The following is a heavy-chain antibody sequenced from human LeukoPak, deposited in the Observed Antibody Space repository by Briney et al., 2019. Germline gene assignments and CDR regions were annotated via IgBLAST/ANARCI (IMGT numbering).Heavy chain of an antibody. CDR3: AAADLHAFDI. V-gene: IGHV4-4*02. CDR1: GGSISSSNW. Sequence: SETLSLTCAVSGGSISSSNWWNWVRQPPGKGLEWIGEIYHSGGTSYNPSLKSRVTISVDTSKNQFSLKLSSVTAADTAVYYCAAADLHAFDIWGQGTMVTVSS. D-gene: IGHD6-13*01. CDR2: IYHSGGT. J-gene: IGHJ3*02.